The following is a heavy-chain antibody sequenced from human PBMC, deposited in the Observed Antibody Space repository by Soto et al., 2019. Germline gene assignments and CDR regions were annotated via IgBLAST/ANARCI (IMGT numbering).Heavy chain of an antibody. D-gene: IGHD5-12*01. CDR2: IYPGDSDT. Sequence: PGESLKISCKGSGYSFTSYWIGWVRQMPGKGLEWMGIIYPGDSDTRYSPSFQGQVTISADKSISTAYLQWSSLKASDTAMYHCARGVEMATITAGAFDIWGQGTMVTVSS. J-gene: IGHJ3*02. V-gene: IGHV5-51*01. CDR1: GYSFTSYW. CDR3: ARGVEMATITAGAFDI.